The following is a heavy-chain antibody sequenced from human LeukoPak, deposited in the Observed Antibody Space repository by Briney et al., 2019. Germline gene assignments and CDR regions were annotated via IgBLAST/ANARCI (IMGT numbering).Heavy chain of an antibody. Sequence: SETLSLTCTVSGGSISSGGYYWSWIRQHPGKGLEWVGYFYYSASTYYNPSLMRRVTISVDTSKSQLSLKLSSVTPAGTVVYYCSRGGIVVVPADIFFGFDYWGQRALVTLSS. V-gene: IGHV4-31*03. CDR1: GGSISSGGYY. D-gene: IGHD2-2*01. J-gene: IGHJ4*02. CDR3: SRGGIVVVPADIFFGFDY. CDR2: FYYSAST.